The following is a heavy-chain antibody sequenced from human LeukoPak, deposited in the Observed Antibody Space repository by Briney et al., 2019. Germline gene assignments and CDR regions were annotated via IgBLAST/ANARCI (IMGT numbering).Heavy chain of an antibody. V-gene: IGHV3-7*01. Sequence: GGSLRLSCAASGFTFSSYWMSWVRQAPGKGLEWVANIKQDGSEKYYVDSVKGRFTISRDNAKNSLYLQMNSLRAEDTAVYYCAREGGSYYDILTGYGYYYYMDVWGKGTTVTISS. D-gene: IGHD3-9*01. CDR1: GFTFSSYW. CDR3: AREGGSYYDILTGYGYYYYMDV. J-gene: IGHJ6*03. CDR2: IKQDGSEK.